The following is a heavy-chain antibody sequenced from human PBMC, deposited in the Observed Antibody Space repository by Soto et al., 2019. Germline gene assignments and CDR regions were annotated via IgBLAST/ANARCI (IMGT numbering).Heavy chain of an antibody. V-gene: IGHV4-31*03. CDR3: DRAILHYYYGMDA. Sequence: PSETLSLTCTVSGGSISSGGYYWSWIRQHPGKGLEWIGYIYYSGSTYYNPSLKSRVTISVDTSKNQFSLKLSSVTAADTAVYYCDRAILHYYYGMDAWGQGTPVTVSS. CDR2: IYYSGST. J-gene: IGHJ6*02. CDR1: GGSISSGGYY.